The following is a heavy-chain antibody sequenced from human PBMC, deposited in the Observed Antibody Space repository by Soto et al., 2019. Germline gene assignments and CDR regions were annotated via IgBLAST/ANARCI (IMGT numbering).Heavy chain of an antibody. D-gene: IGHD1-20*01. Sequence: SGPTLVNPTQTLTLTCSLSGFSTSTRGMGVGWIRQPPGKALEWLGVIYWDDDRRYSPSLKSRLTITKDTSRNQVVLTVTNVDPKDTATYSCARRDSDNYYFFDYWGPGTVVTVSS. J-gene: IGHJ4*02. CDR3: ARRDSDNYYFFDY. V-gene: IGHV2-5*02. CDR1: GFSTSTRGMG. CDR2: IYWDDDR.